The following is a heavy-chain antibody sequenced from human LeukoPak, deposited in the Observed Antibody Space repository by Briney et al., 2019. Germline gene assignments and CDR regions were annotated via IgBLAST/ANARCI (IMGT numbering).Heavy chain of an antibody. V-gene: IGHV3-66*01. J-gene: IGHJ4*02. CDR2: IYSDRST. CDR1: GFTFSDYY. CDR3: ARALRGYSYVLDY. D-gene: IGHD5-18*01. Sequence: GGSLRLSCAVSGFTFSDYYMSWVRQAPGKGLEWVSVIYSDRSTYYADSVKGRFTISRDNSKNTLFLQMNSLRAEDTAVYFCARALRGYSYVLDYWGQGTLVTVSS.